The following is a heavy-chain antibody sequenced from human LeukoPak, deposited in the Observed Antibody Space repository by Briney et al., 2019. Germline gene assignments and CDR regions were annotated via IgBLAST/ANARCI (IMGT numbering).Heavy chain of an antibody. D-gene: IGHD2-2*01. J-gene: IGHJ6*02. CDR2: IYYSGST. V-gene: IGHV4-59*08. Sequence: PSETLSLTCTVSGGSISSYYWSWIRQPPGKGLEWIGYIYYSGSTNYNPSLKSRVTISVDTSKNQFSLKLSSVTAADTAVYYCARGIVVVPAGYYYYGMDVWGQGTTVTVSS. CDR1: GGSISSYY. CDR3: ARGIVVVPAGYYYYGMDV.